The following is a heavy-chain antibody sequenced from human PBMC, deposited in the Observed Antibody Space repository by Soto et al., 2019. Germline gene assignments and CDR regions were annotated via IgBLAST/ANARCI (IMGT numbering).Heavy chain of an antibody. CDR1: GFTFSHYE. J-gene: IGHJ4*02. V-gene: IGHV3-48*03. CDR2: ISESGSTT. Sequence: PVGSLRLSCAASGFTFSHYEMSWVRQAPGKGPEWVSYISESGSTTYYADSVRGRFTISRDNAKDSLYLQMNSLRAEDTALYYCTRDWTGGSYYFWGQGTLVTVSS. D-gene: IGHD1-26*01. CDR3: TRDWTGGSYYF.